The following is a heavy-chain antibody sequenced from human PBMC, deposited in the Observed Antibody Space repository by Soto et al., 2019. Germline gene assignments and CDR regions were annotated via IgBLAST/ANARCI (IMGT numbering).Heavy chain of an antibody. CDR2: IYYSGST. Sequence: SETLSLTCTVSGGSISSYYWSWIRQPPGKGLEWIGYIYYSGSTNYNPSLKSRVTVSVDTSKNQFSLKLSSVTAADTAVYYCARATLARWFDPWGQGTLVTVSS. D-gene: IGHD3-3*02. CDR1: GGSISSYY. J-gene: IGHJ5*02. V-gene: IGHV4-59*01. CDR3: ARATLARWFDP.